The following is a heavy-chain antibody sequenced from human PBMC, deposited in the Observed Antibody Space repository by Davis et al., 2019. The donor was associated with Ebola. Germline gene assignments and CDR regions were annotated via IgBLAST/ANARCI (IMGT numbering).Heavy chain of an antibody. CDR3: ARAQGYYDFWSGYYFNWFDP. V-gene: IGHV1-18*01. D-gene: IGHD3-3*01. Sequence: ASVKVSCKASGYTFTSYGISWVRQAPGQGLEWMGWISAYNGNTNYAQKLQGRVTMTTDTSTSTAYMELRSLRSDDTAVYYCARAQGYYDFWSGYYFNWFDPWGQGTLVTVSS. CDR1: GYTFTSYG. CDR2: ISAYNGNT. J-gene: IGHJ5*02.